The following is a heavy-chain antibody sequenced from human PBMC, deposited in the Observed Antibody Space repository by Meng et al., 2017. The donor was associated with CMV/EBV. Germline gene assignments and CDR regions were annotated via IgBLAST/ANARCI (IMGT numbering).Heavy chain of an antibody. CDR3: AKERGDGDYDFDY. Sequence: ASGFTFISYGMQWVRQAPGKGLEWVAVISYYGSNKYYADSVKGRFTISRDNSKNTLYLQMNSLRAEDTAVYYCAKERGDGDYDFDYWGQGTLVTVSS. D-gene: IGHD4-17*01. CDR1: GFTFISYG. CDR2: ISYYGSNK. J-gene: IGHJ4*02. V-gene: IGHV3-30*18.